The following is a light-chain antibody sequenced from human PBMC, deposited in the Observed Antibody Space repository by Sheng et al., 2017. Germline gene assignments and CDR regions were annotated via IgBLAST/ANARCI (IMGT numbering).Light chain of an antibody. CDR3: QQYDNLPLT. Sequence: ETVMTQSPGTLSVSPGERATLSCRASQSVSSNLAWYQQKPGQAPRLLIYGASTRATGIPARFSGSGSGTDFTFTISSLQPEDIATYYCQQYDNLPLTFGQGTRLEIK. CDR1: QSVSSN. CDR2: GAS. V-gene: IGKV3-15*01. J-gene: IGKJ5*01.